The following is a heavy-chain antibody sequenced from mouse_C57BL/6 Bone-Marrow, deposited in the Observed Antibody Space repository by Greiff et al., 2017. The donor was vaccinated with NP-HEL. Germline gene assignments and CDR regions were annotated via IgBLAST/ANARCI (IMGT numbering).Heavy chain of an antibody. J-gene: IGHJ1*03. CDR1: GYSITSDY. D-gene: IGHD2-12*01. CDR2: ISYSGST. Sequence: EVQLQESGPGLAKPSQTLSLTCSVTGYSITSDYWNWIRKFPGNKLEYMGYISYSGSTHYNPSPKSRISIPPDTSKNQDYLHLNSVTTEVTATYFCAISLPWYCSCYWYFDVWGTGTTVTVST. CDR3: AISLPWYCSCYWYFDV. V-gene: IGHV3-8*01.